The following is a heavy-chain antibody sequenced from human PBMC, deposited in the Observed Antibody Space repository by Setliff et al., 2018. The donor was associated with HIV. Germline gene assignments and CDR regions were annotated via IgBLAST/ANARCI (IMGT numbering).Heavy chain of an antibody. CDR2: IKQDGSEK. CDR3: ARDPGSGWYVNRYLDCF. V-gene: IGHV3-7*01. CDR1: RFTFSNYW. J-gene: IGHJ4*02. Sequence: GGSLRLSCAASRFTFSNYWMSWVRQAPGKGLEWVANIKQDGSEKYYVDSVTGRFTISRDNAKNSLYLQMNSLRAEDTAVYYCARDPGSGWYVNRYLDCFWGQGTLVTVSS. D-gene: IGHD6-19*01.